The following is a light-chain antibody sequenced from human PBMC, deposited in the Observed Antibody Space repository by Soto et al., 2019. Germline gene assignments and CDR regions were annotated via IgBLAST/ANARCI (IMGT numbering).Light chain of an antibody. Sequence: QSVLPQPASVSGSPGQSITISCTGTSSDVGNYNLVSWYQQYPDKAPKLIISEGTKRPSGVSDRFSGSKSGNTASLTISGLQAEDEADYYCCSYAGSNTYVFGGGTKLTVL. V-gene: IGLV2-23*01. J-gene: IGLJ3*02. CDR1: SSDVGNYNL. CDR3: CSYAGSNTYV. CDR2: EGT.